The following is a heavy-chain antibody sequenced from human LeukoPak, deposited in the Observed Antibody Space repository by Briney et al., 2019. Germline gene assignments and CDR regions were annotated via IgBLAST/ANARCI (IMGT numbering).Heavy chain of an antibody. Sequence: ETLSLTCAVYGGSFSGYYWSWIRQPPGKGLEWVAYIKPDGSEKSYVDSVKGRFTISRDNAKNSLYLQMNSLRAEDTAVYSCARGHWFDPWGQGTLVTVSS. CDR2: IKPDGSEK. CDR3: ARGHWFDP. CDR1: GGSFSGYY. J-gene: IGHJ5*02. V-gene: IGHV3-7*03.